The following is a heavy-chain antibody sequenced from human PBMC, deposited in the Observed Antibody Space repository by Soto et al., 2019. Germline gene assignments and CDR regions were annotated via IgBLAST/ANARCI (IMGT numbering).Heavy chain of an antibody. CDR2: IIPTFDTA. V-gene: IGHV1-69*18. CDR3: ARDLNGDPYSGAYYGWFDP. Sequence: QVQLVQSGAEVKKPGSSVKVSCKASGGVFTTYAISWVRQAPGQGLEWMGTIIPTFDTANYAQRFQGRVTITADESTRIVYMELSSLRPEDTAVYYCARDLNGDPYSGAYYGWFDPWGQGTLVTVSS. J-gene: IGHJ5*02. CDR1: GGVFTTYA. D-gene: IGHD1-26*01.